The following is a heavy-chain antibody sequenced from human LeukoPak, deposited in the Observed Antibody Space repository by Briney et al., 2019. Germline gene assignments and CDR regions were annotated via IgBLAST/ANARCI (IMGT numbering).Heavy chain of an antibody. D-gene: IGHD2-15*01. CDR3: AKDEWWYGY. CDR2: ISSGGGNT. J-gene: IGHJ4*02. V-gene: IGHV3-23*01. CDR1: GFTFSSYA. Sequence: GGSLRLSCAASGFTFSSYAMSWVRQAPGKGLEWVSRISSGGGNTKYADSVKGRFTISRDNSKNTLYLQMNSLRAEDTAVYYCAKDEWWYGYWGQGTLVTVSS.